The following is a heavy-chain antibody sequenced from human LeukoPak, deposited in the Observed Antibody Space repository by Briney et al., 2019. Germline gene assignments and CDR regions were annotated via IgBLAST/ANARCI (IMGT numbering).Heavy chain of an antibody. D-gene: IGHD3-22*01. Sequence: GGSLRLSRAASGFTFSSYAMHWVRQAPGKGLEWVAVISYDGSNKYYADSVKGRFTISRDDSKNTLFLQMNTLRADDTAVYYCARDSGYLVMIGWYFDLWGRGTLVTVSS. CDR1: GFTFSSYA. CDR2: ISYDGSNK. CDR3: ARDSGYLVMIGWYFDL. J-gene: IGHJ2*01. V-gene: IGHV3-30-3*01.